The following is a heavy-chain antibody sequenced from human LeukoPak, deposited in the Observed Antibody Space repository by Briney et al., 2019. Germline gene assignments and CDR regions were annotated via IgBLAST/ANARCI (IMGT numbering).Heavy chain of an antibody. CDR1: GYTFAIYY. J-gene: IGHJ4*02. V-gene: IGHV1-46*04. CDR2: INPSGGST. Sequence: ASVKVSCKASGYTFAIYYMHWVRQAPRQGLEWMGIINPSGGSTSYAQRLQGRVTMTRGTSTSTVYMELSSLRSEDTAVYYCARDGHSSGLYGRSDFDYWGQGTLVTVSS. CDR3: ARDGHSSGLYGRSDFDY. D-gene: IGHD6-19*01.